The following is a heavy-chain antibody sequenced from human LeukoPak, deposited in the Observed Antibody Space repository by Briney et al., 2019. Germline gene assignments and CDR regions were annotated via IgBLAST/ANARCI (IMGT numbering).Heavy chain of an antibody. V-gene: IGHV3-23*01. CDR3: AKGIAPLGYYYYGMDV. CDR2: ISGSGGST. Sequence: GGSLRLSCAASGFTFSSYAMSWVRQAPGKGLEWVSAISGSGGSTYYADSVKGRFTISRDNSKNTLYLQMNSLRAEDTAVYYCAKGIAPLGYYYYGMDVWGQGSTVTASS. CDR1: GFTFSSYA. J-gene: IGHJ6*01.